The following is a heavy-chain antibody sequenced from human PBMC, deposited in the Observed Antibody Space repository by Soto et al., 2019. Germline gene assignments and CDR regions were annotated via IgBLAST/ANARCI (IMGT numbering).Heavy chain of an antibody. CDR1: VFTSSG. J-gene: IGHJ3*01. D-gene: IGHD3-3*01. CDR2: ISTHNGNT. Sequence: QDQLVQSGAEVKKPGASVKVSCKASVFTSSGISWARQAPGPRLEWMGWISTHNGNTIYAQKFQGRGIMNMDTSTTTVYMELRSLRPDDTAVYLCAREGILGLFDAYHLWCQGTMVSVSS. V-gene: IGHV1-18*04. CDR3: AREGILGLFDAYHL.